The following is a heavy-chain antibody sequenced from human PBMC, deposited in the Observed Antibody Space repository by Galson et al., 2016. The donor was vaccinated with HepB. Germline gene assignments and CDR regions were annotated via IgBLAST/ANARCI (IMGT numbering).Heavy chain of an antibody. V-gene: IGHV3-66*02. J-gene: IGHJ4*02. CDR2: IYSGGTT. CDR3: ARGVYGDHGWFDY. D-gene: IGHD4-17*01. Sequence: SLRLSCAASGFTVSSKYMPWVRQAPGKGLEYVSVIYSGGTTYYADSVKGRFTISRDNSKNTLFLQMNTLRAEDTAVYYCARGVYGDHGWFDYWGQGTLVTVSS. CDR1: GFTVSSKY.